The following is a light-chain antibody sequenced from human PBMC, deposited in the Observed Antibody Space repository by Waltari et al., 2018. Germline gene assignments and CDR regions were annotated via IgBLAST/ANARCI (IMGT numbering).Light chain of an antibody. CDR2: DVS. CDR1: SSHVGAYHH. Sequence: QSALTQTASVSGSPGQSITIPCTGTSSHVGAYHHFPWYQQNPGKAPKVMIYDVSNRPSGVSNRFSGSKSGNTASLSISGLQAEDEADYYCSSFTTSSTYVFGTGTKVTVL. J-gene: IGLJ1*01. CDR3: SSFTTSSTYV. V-gene: IGLV2-14*03.